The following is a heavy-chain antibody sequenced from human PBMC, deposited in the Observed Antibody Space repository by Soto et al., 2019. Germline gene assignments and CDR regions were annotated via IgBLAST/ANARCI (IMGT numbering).Heavy chain of an antibody. V-gene: IGHV3-23*01. J-gene: IGHJ6*03. CDR3: AGGSSSGQPAHYYYYMDV. CDR2: ISGSGGST. Sequence: GGSLRLSCAASGFTFSSYAMSWVRQAPGKGLEWVSAISGSGGSTYYADSVRGRFTISRDNSKNTLYLQMNSLRAEDTAVYYCAGGSSSGQPAHYYYYMDVWGKGTT. CDR1: GFTFSSYA. D-gene: IGHD6-13*01.